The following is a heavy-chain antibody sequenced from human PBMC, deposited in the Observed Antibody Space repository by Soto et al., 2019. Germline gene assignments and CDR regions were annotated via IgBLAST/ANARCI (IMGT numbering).Heavy chain of an antibody. Sequence: QVQLVESGGGVVQPGRSLRLSCAASGFTFSTYAMHWVRQAPGKGLEWVAVISYDGSNKYYADSVKGRFTISRDNSKNTLYLHMDSLRAEDTAVYYCARDLRNGWYFDLWGRGTLVTVSS. CDR1: GFTFSTYA. J-gene: IGHJ2*01. V-gene: IGHV3-30*04. CDR3: ARDLRNGWYFDL. CDR2: ISYDGSNK.